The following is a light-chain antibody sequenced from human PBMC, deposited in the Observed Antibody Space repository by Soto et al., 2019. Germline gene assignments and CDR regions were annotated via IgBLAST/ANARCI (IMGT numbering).Light chain of an antibody. CDR2: GAS. J-gene: IGKJ3*01. CDR3: QQDYNLPPL. Sequence: EIVMTQSPATLSLSPGERATLSCRASQSVSSSYLSWYQQKPGQAPRLLIYGASTRATGIPARFSGSGSGTDFTLTISSLQPEDFAVYYCQQDYNLPPLFGPGTKVDIK. V-gene: IGKV3D-7*01. CDR1: QSVSSSY.